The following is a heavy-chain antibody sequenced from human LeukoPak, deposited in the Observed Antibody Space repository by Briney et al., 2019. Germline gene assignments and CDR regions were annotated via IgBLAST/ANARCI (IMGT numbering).Heavy chain of an antibody. Sequence: GGSLRLSCAASGFIFSDAWMTWVRQAPGKGLEWLGRIKSKTHGGTTDFAAPAKGRFTISRDDSTDTLYLQMNSLKTEDTAIYYCTTLSLDPLTYSSGSYSDYWGQGTLVTVSS. D-gene: IGHD3-10*01. CDR1: GFIFSDAW. CDR2: IKSKTHGGTT. V-gene: IGHV3-15*01. J-gene: IGHJ4*02. CDR3: TTLSLDPLTYSSGSYSDY.